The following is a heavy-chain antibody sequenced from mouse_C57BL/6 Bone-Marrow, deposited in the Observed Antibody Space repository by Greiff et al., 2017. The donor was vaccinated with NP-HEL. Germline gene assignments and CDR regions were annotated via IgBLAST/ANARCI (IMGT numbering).Heavy chain of an antibody. V-gene: IGHV7-3*01. CDR3: ARSPIYYDYDGEVPFDY. D-gene: IGHD2-4*01. Sequence: EVMLVESGGGLVQPGGSLSLSCAASGFTFTDYYMSWVRQPPGKALEWLGFIRNKANGYTTEYSASVKGRFTISRDNSQSILYLQMNALRAEDSATYYCARSPIYYDYDGEVPFDYWGQGTTLTVSS. CDR2: IRNKANGYTT. CDR1: GFTFTDYY. J-gene: IGHJ2*01.